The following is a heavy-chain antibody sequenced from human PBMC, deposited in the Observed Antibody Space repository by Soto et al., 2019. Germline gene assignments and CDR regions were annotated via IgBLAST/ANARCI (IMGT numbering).Heavy chain of an antibody. J-gene: IGHJ4*02. V-gene: IGHV3-48*02. CDR3: ARVGATDY. D-gene: IGHD1-26*01. CDR2: ISTTSSTI. CDR1: GFTFSTYS. Sequence: EVQLVESGGGWVQPGGSLRLSCAASGFTFSTYSMNWVRQAPGKGLEWLSYISTTSSTIYYADSVKGRFTIPRDNAKNSLYLQMNSLRDEDTAVYYCARVGATDYWGQGTLVTVSS.